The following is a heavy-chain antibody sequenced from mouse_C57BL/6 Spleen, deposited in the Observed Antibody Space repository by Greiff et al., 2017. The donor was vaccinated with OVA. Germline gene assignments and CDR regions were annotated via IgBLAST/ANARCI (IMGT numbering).Heavy chain of an antibody. J-gene: IGHJ2*01. V-gene: IGHV1-82*01. CDR2: IYPGDGDT. CDR3: GETVLFDY. CDR1: GYAFSSSW. Sequence: QVQLQQSGPELVKPGASVKISCKASGYAFSSSWMNWVKQRPGKGLEWIGRIYPGDGDTNYNGKFKGKATLTADKSSSTAYMQLSSLTSEDSAVYCCGETVLFDYWGQGTTLTVSS.